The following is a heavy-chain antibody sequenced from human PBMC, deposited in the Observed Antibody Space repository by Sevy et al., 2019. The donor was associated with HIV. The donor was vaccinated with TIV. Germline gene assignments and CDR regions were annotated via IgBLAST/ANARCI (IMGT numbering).Heavy chain of an antibody. CDR2: ISGSGGNR. J-gene: IGHJ4*02. CDR1: GFTFSSYA. V-gene: IGHV3-23*01. CDR3: AKNRVGSYPDY. Sequence: GESLKISCTASGFTFSSYAMSWVRQAPGKGLEWVSTISGSGGNRYYADSLKGRFTISRDNSRNTVLLQMTNLGAEDTAVYYCAKNRVGSYPDYWGQGTLVTVSS. D-gene: IGHD1-26*01.